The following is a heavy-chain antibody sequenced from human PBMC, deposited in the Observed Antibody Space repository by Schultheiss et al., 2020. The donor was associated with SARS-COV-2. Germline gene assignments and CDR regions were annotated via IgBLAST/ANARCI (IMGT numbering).Heavy chain of an antibody. J-gene: IGHJ4*02. Sequence: GESLKISCKASGYTFTSYGISWVRQATGQGLEWMGWISAYNGNTNYAQKLQGRVTMTTDTSTSTAYMELRSLRSDDTAVYYCASYLLSSIAARPHFDYWGQGTLVTVSS. CDR1: GYTFTSYG. V-gene: IGHV1-18*01. CDR3: ASYLLSSIAARPHFDY. D-gene: IGHD6-6*01. CDR2: ISAYNGNT.